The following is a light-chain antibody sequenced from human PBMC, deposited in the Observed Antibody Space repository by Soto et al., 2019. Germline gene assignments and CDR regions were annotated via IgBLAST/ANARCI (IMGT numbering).Light chain of an antibody. CDR2: DVN. CDR3: ASCTTSTTIV. CDR1: SSDIGAYSF. J-gene: IGLJ2*01. Sequence: QSALTQPASVSGSPGQSITISCTGTSSDIGAYSFVSWYQQHPGKAPKLMLYDVNIRPSGVSNRFSGSKSGNTASLTISGLQAEDEADYYCASCTTSTTIVFGAGTKVTVL. V-gene: IGLV2-14*03.